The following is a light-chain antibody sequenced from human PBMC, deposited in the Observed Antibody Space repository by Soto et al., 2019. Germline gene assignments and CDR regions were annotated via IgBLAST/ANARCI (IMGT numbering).Light chain of an antibody. Sequence: DIQITQSPSSLSSSVGDRVTITCRTSQSIRSSLNWYQQKPGKAPNLLIYAASRLQSGVPSRFSGSGSGTDFTLTISSLQPADFATYYCQQSYSTPFTFGPGTKVD. CDR1: QSIRSS. V-gene: IGKV1-39*01. CDR3: QQSYSTPFT. J-gene: IGKJ3*01. CDR2: AAS.